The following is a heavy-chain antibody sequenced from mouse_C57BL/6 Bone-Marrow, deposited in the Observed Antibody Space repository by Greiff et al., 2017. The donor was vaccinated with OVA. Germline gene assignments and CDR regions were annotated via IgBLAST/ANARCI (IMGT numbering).Heavy chain of an antibody. Sequence: VQLKESGPELVKPGASVKISCKASGYAFSSSWMNWVKQRPGKGLEWIGRIYPGDGDTNYNGKFKGKATLTADKSSSTAYMQLSSLTSEDSAVYCCASKRYGNLDYWGQGTTLTVSS. CDR3: ASKRYGNLDY. CDR1: GYAFSSSW. CDR2: IYPGDGDT. D-gene: IGHD2-1*01. V-gene: IGHV1-82*01. J-gene: IGHJ2*01.